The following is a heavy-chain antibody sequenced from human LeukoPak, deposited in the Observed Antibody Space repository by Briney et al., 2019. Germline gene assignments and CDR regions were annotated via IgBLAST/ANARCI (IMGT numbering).Heavy chain of an antibody. CDR3: ARALFRLYSSSRRVDS. Sequence: GGSLRLSCAASRFTFSSYALSWVRQAPGKGLEWVSAISGSGVRTYYADSVKGRFTISRDSSKSMLHLQMNSLRAEDTAVYYCARALFRLYSSSRRVDSWGQGTLVTVSS. D-gene: IGHD6-13*01. J-gene: IGHJ4*02. CDR1: RFTFSSYA. V-gene: IGHV3-23*01. CDR2: ISGSGVRT.